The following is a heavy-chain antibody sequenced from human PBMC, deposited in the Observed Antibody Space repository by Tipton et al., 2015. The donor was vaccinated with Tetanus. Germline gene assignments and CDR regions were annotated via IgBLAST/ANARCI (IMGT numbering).Heavy chain of an antibody. CDR3: SRTGLYPSSDGFDI. CDR1: GYTFTGYY. D-gene: IGHD3-9*01. V-gene: IGHV1-2*02. Sequence: QSGAEVKKPGASVKVSCKASGYTFTGYYVHWVRQAPGQGLEWMGWINPNNGRTYVAQKFQARVTLTTMTSISTAYMDLSRLRSDDTAIYFCSRTGLYPSSDGFDIWGQGTLVTVSS. J-gene: IGHJ3*02. CDR2: INPNNGRT.